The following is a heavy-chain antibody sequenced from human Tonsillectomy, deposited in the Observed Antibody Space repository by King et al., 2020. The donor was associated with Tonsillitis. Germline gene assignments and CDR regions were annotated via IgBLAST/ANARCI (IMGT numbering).Heavy chain of an antibody. CDR1: GYTFISYG. D-gene: IGHD5-12*01. Sequence: VQLVESGAEVKKPGASVKVSCKASGYTFISYGISWVRQAPGQGLEWMGWISAYSGNTNYAQKLQGRVTMNTDTSTSTAYMELRSLRSDDTAVYYCARDVARGYSGYDSCDYWGQGTLVIVSS. CDR3: ARDVARGYSGYDSCDY. CDR2: ISAYSGNT. V-gene: IGHV1-18*04. J-gene: IGHJ4*02.